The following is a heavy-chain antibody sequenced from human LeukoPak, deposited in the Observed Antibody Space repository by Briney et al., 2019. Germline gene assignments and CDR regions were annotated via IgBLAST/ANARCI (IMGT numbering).Heavy chain of an antibody. CDR2: ISSSSSYI. J-gene: IGHJ5*02. CDR1: GFTFSSYS. CDR3: ARSHGYGNWFDP. Sequence: GGSLRLSCAASGFTFSSYSMNWVRQAPGKGLEWVSSISSSSSYIYYADSVEGRFTISRDNAKNSLYLQMNSLRAEDTAVYYCARSHGYGNWFDPWGQGTLVTVSS. V-gene: IGHV3-21*01. D-gene: IGHD5-12*01.